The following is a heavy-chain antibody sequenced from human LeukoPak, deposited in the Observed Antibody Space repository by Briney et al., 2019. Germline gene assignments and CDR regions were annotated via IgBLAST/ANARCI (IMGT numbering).Heavy chain of an antibody. V-gene: IGHV3-33*01. D-gene: IGHD6-13*01. CDR1: GFTFSSYG. CDR2: IWYDGSNK. CDR3: ARDSSSSWYSALYYYYGMDV. J-gene: IGHJ6*02. Sequence: GGSLRLSCAAYGFTFSSYGMHWVRQAPGKGLEWVAVIWYDGSNKYYADSVKGRFTISRDNSKNTLYLQMNSLRAEDTAVYYCARDSSSSWYSALYYYYGMDVWGQGTTVTVSS.